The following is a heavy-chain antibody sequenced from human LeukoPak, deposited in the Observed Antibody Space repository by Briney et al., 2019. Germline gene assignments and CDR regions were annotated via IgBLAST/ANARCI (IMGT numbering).Heavy chain of an antibody. CDR2: INWNGDST. Sequence: GGSQRLSCEVSGFSFDDYGMSWVRQPPGKGLEWVSGINWNGDSTDYADSVKGRFTISRDNANNSLFLQMNSLRADDTALYYCARVYGWGPTRNLDYWGKGILVTVSS. D-gene: IGHD7-27*01. CDR1: GFSFDDYG. CDR3: ARVYGWGPTRNLDY. J-gene: IGHJ4*02. V-gene: IGHV3-20*04.